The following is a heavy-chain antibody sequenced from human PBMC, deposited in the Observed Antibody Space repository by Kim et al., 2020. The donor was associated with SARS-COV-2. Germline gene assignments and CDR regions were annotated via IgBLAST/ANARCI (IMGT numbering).Heavy chain of an antibody. D-gene: IGHD3-10*01. CDR3: AKVGRGSGSGSDAYFDY. J-gene: IGHJ4*02. Sequence: GGSLRLSCAASGFTFSSYIMTWVRQAPWSGLEWVSGISGSGRSTYFPASLRGRFTISRDNSQNTLYLQMNSLRAEDTAVYYCAKVGRGSGSGSDAYFDYWGQGTLVTVSS. CDR2: ISGSGRST. V-gene: IGHV3-23*01. CDR1: GFTFSSYI.